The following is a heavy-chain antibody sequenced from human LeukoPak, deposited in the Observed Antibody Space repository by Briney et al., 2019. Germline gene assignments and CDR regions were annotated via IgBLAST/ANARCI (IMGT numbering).Heavy chain of an antibody. D-gene: IGHD2-2*01. CDR3: ARVVPAAIYWFDP. CDR2: IYYSGST. Sequence: NPSETLSLTCSVSGGPISSYYWSWIRQPPGKGLEWIGYIYYSGSTNYNPSLKSRVTISVDTSKNQFSLKLSSVTAADTAVYYCARVVPAAIYWFDPWGQGTLVTVTS. V-gene: IGHV4-59*01. CDR1: GGPISSYY. J-gene: IGHJ5*02.